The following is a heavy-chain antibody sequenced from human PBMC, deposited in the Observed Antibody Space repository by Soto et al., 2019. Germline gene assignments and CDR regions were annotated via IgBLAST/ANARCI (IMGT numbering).Heavy chain of an antibody. CDR1: GVAFTTNA. V-gene: IGHV3-23*01. CDR3: VKEASGWKSRGSFDL. J-gene: IGHJ3*01. Sequence: LRLSCVASGVAFTTNAMDWVRQAPGKGLEWASFISGDDGSGNYADSVKGRFTISRDNSKNTLYLQMNSLRAEDTAIYYCVKEASGWKSRGSFDLWRRGTMVTVSS. CDR2: ISGDDGSG. D-gene: IGHD6-19*01.